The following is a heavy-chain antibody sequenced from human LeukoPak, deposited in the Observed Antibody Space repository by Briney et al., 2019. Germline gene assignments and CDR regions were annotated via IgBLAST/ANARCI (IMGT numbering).Heavy chain of an antibody. J-gene: IGHJ4*02. CDR1: GYSIRNGDY. CDR3: ARNSSSGFFDY. Sequence: SETLSLTCVVSGYSIRNGDYWGWIRQSPGKGLKWIASMYNSVSIHYNPSLKSRVTILVDTSENEFSLKMRSVTAADTAVYYCARNSSSGFFDYWGQGTLATVSS. D-gene: IGHD6-6*01. CDR2: MYNSVSI. V-gene: IGHV4-38-2*01.